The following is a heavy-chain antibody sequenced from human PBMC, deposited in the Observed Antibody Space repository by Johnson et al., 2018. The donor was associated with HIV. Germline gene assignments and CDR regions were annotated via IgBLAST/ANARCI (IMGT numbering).Heavy chain of an antibody. V-gene: IGHV3-30*02. Sequence: QVQLVESGGGVVQPGASLRLSCAASGFTFSSYGIHWVRQAPGKGLEWVSFIRYDGSNKYYADSVKGRFTISRDNLREILYLQMNSLRAADTAIYFCAKDLTYYNFWSGSWGDTFDFWGQGTKVIVSS. J-gene: IGHJ3*01. CDR3: AKDLTYYNFWSGSWGDTFDF. CDR1: GFTFSSYG. D-gene: IGHD3-3*01. CDR2: IRYDGSNK.